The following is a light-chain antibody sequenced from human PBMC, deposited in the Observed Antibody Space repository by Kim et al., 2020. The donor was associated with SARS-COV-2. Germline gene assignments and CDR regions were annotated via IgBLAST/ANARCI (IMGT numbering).Light chain of an antibody. CDR2: QDS. Sequence: SYELTQPPSVSVSPGQTASITCSGDKLGDKYACWYQQKPGQSPVLVIYQDSKRPSGIPERFSGSNSGNTATLTISGTQAMDEADYFYQAWDSSTVVFGRG. CDR3: QAWDSSTVV. J-gene: IGLJ2*01. V-gene: IGLV3-1*01. CDR1: KLGDKY.